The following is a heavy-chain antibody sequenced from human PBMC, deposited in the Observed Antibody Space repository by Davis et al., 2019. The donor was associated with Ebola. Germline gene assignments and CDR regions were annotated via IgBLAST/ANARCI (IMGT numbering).Heavy chain of an antibody. CDR1: GGSFSGFY. V-gene: IGHV4-34*01. Sequence: SQTLSLTCAVYGGSFSGFYWSYIRQPPGKGLEWIGEIHYSGSTNYNPSLKSRVTISADTSKNQFSLRLSSVTAADTAVYYCARGPGLHNSGWYLNYWGQGTLVTVSS. CDR3: ARGPGLHNSGWYLNY. J-gene: IGHJ4*02. D-gene: IGHD6-19*01. CDR2: IHYSGST.